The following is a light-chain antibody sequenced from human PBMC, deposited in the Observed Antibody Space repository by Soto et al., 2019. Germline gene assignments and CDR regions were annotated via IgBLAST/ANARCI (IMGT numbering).Light chain of an antibody. V-gene: IGKV1-5*03. CDR3: QHYNSYRT. J-gene: IGKJ1*01. Sequence: DIQMTQSPSTLSGSVGYRYTITCRASQTISSWLSWYQQKPGNAPKLLIYKASTLKSGVPSRFSGSGSGTEFTLTISSLQPDDFATYYCQHYNSYRTFGQGTTGDIK. CDR1: QTISSW. CDR2: KAS.